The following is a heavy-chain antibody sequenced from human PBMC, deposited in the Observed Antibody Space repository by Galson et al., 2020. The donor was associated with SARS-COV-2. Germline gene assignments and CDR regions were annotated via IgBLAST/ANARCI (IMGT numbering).Heavy chain of an antibody. CDR1: GLTFSSHA. V-gene: IGHV3-33*01. D-gene: IGHD6-19*01. Sequence: GESLKISCAASGLTFSSHAMHWVRQAPGKGLEWVAQIFFDGRDKYYGDSVKGRFTISRDSSKNTVYLQMNNLRADDTAVYYCARDGQTSSGWAFDYWGQGTLVTVSS. CDR3: ARDGQTSSGWAFDY. J-gene: IGHJ4*02. CDR2: IFFDGRDK.